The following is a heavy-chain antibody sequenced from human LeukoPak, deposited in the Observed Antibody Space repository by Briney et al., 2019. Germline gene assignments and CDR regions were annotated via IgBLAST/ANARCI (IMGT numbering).Heavy chain of an antibody. Sequence: PSETLSLTCTVSDGSISSSSYYWGWIRQPPGKGLEWIGSIYYSGSTYYNPSLKSRVTISVDTSKNQFSLRLSSVTAADTAVYYCARFYYDTSGQHYYFDYWGQGTLVTVSS. CDR3: ARFYYDTSGQHYYFDY. CDR2: IYYSGST. J-gene: IGHJ4*02. CDR1: DGSISSSSYY. D-gene: IGHD3-22*01. V-gene: IGHV4-39*01.